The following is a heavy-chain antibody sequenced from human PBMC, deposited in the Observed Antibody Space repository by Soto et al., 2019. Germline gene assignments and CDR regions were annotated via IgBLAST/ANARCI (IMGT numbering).Heavy chain of an antibody. CDR2: IYYSGST. V-gene: IGHV4-39*02. Sequence: PSETLSLTCTVSGGSISSSSYYWGWIRQPPGKGLEWIGSIYYSGSTYYNLSLKSRVTISADTSKNQSSLKLISVTAADTALYYCARDWATGCYHFDSWGQGTLVTVSS. J-gene: IGHJ4*02. CDR1: GGSISSSSYY. D-gene: IGHD2-15*01. CDR3: ARDWATGCYHFDS.